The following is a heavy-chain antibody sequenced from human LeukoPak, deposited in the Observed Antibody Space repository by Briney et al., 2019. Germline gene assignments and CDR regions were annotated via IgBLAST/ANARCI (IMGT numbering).Heavy chain of an antibody. Sequence: GGSLRLSCAASGFTFSSYSMNWVRQAPGKGLEWVSYISSSSSTIYYADSVKGRFTISRDNAKNSLYLQMNSLRAEDTAVYYCARDRRYYDSSGYYNWFDPWGQGTLVTVSS. CDR3: ARDRRYYDSSGYYNWFDP. J-gene: IGHJ5*02. CDR1: GFTFSSYS. D-gene: IGHD3-22*01. CDR2: ISSSSSTI. V-gene: IGHV3-48*01.